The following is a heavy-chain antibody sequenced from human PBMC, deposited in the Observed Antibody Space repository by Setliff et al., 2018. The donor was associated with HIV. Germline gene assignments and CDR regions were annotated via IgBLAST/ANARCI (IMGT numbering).Heavy chain of an antibody. J-gene: IGHJ5*02. CDR2: IYYSGST. V-gene: IGHV4-39*01. D-gene: IGHD3-10*01. CDR3: ARHGLLWFGAGYNWFDP. Sequence: SETLSLTCTVSGGSISSSSYYWGWIRQPPGKGLEWIGSIYYSGSTYYNPSLRSRVTISVDTSKNQFSLKLSSVTAADTAVYYCARHGLLWFGAGYNWFDPWGQGTLVTVSS. CDR1: GGSISSSSYY.